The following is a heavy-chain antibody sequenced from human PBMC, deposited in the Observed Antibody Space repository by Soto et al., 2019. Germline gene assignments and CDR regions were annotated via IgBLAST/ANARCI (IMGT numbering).Heavy chain of an antibody. CDR1: VDIVSSNSAG. J-gene: IGHJ6*02. CDR2: TYYRSKWYN. V-gene: IGHV6-1*01. D-gene: IGHD6-13*01. CDR3: ARDSSSWEYYYYGMDV. Sequence: SQTLSLTCVISVDIVSSNSAGWNCIRQSPSRGLEWLGRTYYRSKWYNDYAVSVKSRITINPDTSKNQFSLQLNSVTPEDTAVYYCARDSSSWEYYYYGMDVWGQGTTVTVSS.